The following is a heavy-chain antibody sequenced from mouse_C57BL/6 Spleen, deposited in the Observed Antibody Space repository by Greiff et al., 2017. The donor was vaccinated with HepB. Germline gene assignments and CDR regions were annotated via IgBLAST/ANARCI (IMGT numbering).Heavy chain of an antibody. Sequence: VQLQHSGPGLVKPGASVKISCKASGYTFTDYYMNWVKQSHGKSLEWIGDINPNNGGTSYNQKFKGKATLTVDKSSSTAYMELRSLTSEDSAVYYCARWEDYEAYWGQGTPVTVSA. D-gene: IGHD2-4*01. CDR2: INPNNGGT. J-gene: IGHJ3*01. CDR1: GYTFTDYY. V-gene: IGHV1-26*01. CDR3: ARWEDYEAY.